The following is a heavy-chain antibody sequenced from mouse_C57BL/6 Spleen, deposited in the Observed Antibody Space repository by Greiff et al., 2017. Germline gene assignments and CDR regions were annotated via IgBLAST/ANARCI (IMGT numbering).Heavy chain of an antibody. CDR1: GYAFTNYL. Sequence: QVQLQQSGAELVRPGTSVKVSCKASGYAFTNYLIEWVKQRPGQGLEWIGVINPGSGGTNYNEKFKGKATLTADKSSSTAYRQLSSLTSEDSAVYFCARDYDGYYWFAYWGQGTLVTVSA. V-gene: IGHV1-54*01. J-gene: IGHJ3*01. D-gene: IGHD2-3*01. CDR2: INPGSGGT. CDR3: ARDYDGYYWFAY.